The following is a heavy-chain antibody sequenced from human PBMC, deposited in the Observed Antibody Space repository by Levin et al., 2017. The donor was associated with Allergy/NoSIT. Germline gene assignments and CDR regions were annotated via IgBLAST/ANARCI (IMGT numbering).Heavy chain of an antibody. CDR2: ISSTGSTI. J-gene: IGHJ4*02. CDR1: GFTFSSYE. Sequence: QTGGSLRLSCAASGFTFSSYEMNWVRRAPGKGLEWVSYISSTGSTIYSADSVKGRFTISRDNAKNSLYLHMNSLRAEDTAVYYCARQLGNFWSGYNYFDYWAREPWSPSPQ. D-gene: IGHD3-3*01. V-gene: IGHV3-48*03. CDR3: ARQLGNFWSGYNYFDY.